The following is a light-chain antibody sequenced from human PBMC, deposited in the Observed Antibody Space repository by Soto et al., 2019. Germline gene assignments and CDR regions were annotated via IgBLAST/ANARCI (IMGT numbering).Light chain of an antibody. CDR2: GAS. V-gene: IGKV3D-20*02. Sequence: EIVLTQSPGTLSLSPGERATLSCRASQSVSNNYLAWYQQKPGQAPRLLIYGASNRATGIPDRFSGSGSGTDFTLTISSLEPEDFAVYYCQHRMNWPLTFGQGTRLETK. CDR3: QHRMNWPLT. CDR1: QSVSNNY. J-gene: IGKJ5*01.